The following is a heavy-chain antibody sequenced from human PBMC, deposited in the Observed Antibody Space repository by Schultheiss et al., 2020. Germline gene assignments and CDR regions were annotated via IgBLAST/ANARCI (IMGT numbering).Heavy chain of an antibody. D-gene: IGHD3-10*01. Sequence: SQTLSLTCTVSGGSISSGGYYWSWIRQHPGKGLEWIGYIYYSGSTYYNPSLKSRVTISVDTSKNQFSLKLSSVTAADTAVYYCARGKSGITYLWGQGTLVTVSS. J-gene: IGHJ5*02. CDR2: IYYSGST. CDR3: ARGKSGITYL. V-gene: IGHV4-31*03. CDR1: GGSISSGGYY.